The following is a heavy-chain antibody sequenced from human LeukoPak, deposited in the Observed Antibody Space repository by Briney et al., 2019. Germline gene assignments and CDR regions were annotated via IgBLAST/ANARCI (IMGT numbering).Heavy chain of an antibody. D-gene: IGHD6-19*01. CDR1: GFTFSSYG. J-gene: IGHJ4*02. V-gene: IGHV3-33*01. CDR3: ARGRNEYSSGWYWYDY. CDR2: IWYDGSNK. Sequence: PGRSLRLSCAASGFTFSSYGMHWVRQAPGKGLEWVAVIWYDGSNKYYADSVKGRFTISRDNSKNTLYLQMNSLRAEDTAVYYCARGRNEYSSGWYWYDYWGREPWSPSPQ.